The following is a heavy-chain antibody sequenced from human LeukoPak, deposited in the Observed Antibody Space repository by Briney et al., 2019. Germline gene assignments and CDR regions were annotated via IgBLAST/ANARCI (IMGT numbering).Heavy chain of an antibody. J-gene: IGHJ4*02. V-gene: IGHV1-8*03. CDR1: GYTFTSYD. CDR3: ARGPGYSSSYGVDD. Sequence: ASVKVSCKASGYTFTSYDINWVRQATGQGLEWMGWMNPNSGNTGYAQKFQGRVTITRNTSISTAYMELSSLRSEDTAVYYCARGPGYSSSYGVDDWSQGTLVTVSS. CDR2: MNPNSGNT. D-gene: IGHD6-13*01.